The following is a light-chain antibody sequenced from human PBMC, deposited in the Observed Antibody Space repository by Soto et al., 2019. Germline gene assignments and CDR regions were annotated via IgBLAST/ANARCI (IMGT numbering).Light chain of an antibody. CDR1: QSVLYNSDNKNY. CDR3: QQYYTTLS. V-gene: IGKV4-1*01. CDR2: WAS. J-gene: IGKJ4*01. Sequence: DIVMTQSPDSLAVSLGERATINCKSSQSVLYNSDNKNYLAWYQQKAGQPPKLLIYWASTRDSGVPDRFSGSGSRADFTLTINNLQAEDVAVYYCQQYYTTLSFGGGTKVEIK.